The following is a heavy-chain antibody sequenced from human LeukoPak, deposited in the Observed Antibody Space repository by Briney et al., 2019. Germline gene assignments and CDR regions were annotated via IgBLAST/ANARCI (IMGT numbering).Heavy chain of an antibody. V-gene: IGHV1-46*01. CDR1: GYTFTSYY. J-gene: IGHJ5*02. D-gene: IGHD5-12*01. CDR3: ARGSVPTKYSGYDYFGSGWFDP. CDR2: INPSGGST. Sequence: ASVKVSCKASGYTFTSYYMHWVRQAPGQGLEWMGIINPSGGSTSYAQKFQGRVTMTRDMSTSTVYMELSRLRSDDTAVYYCARGSVPTKYSGYDYFGSGWFDPWGQGTLVTVSS.